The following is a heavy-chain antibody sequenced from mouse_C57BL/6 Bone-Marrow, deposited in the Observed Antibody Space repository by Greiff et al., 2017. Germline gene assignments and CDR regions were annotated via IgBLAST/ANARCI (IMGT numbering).Heavy chain of an antibody. CDR1: GYTFTSYW. CDR3: AREGYDYDGDWYFDV. V-gene: IGHV1-53*01. CDR2: INPSNGGT. Sequence: QVQLQQPGTELVKPGASVKLSCKASGYTFTSYWMHWVKQRPGQGLEWIGNINPSNGGTNYNEKFKSKATLTVDKSSSTAYMQLSSLTSEDSAVYYCAREGYDYDGDWYFDVWGTGTTVTVSS. J-gene: IGHJ1*03. D-gene: IGHD2-4*01.